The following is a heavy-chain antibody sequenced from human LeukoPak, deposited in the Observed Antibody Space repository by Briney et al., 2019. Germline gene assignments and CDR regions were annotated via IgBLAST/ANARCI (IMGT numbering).Heavy chain of an antibody. J-gene: IGHJ6*03. D-gene: IGHD2-2*01. Sequence: GASVKVSCKASGGTFSSYAISWVRQAPGQGLEWMGGIIPIFGTANYAQKFQGRVTITTDESTSTAYMELSSLRSEDTAVYCCARGHCSSTSCYHYYYYMDVWGKGTTVTVSS. CDR3: ARGHCSSTSCYHYYYYMDV. CDR1: GGTFSSYA. CDR2: IIPIFGTA. V-gene: IGHV1-69*05.